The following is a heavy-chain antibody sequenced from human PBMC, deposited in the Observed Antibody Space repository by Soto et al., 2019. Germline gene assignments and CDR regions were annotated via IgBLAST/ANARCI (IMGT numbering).Heavy chain of an antibody. J-gene: IGHJ3*02. Sequence: PGGSLRLSCAASGFTFSSYSMNWVRQAPGKGLEWVSYISSSSSTIYYADSVKGRFTISRDNAKNSLYLQMNSLRAEDTAVYYCARVYDFWSGDPFDAFDIWGQGTMVTVSS. CDR2: ISSSSSTI. CDR3: ARVYDFWSGDPFDAFDI. D-gene: IGHD3-3*01. V-gene: IGHV3-48*01. CDR1: GFTFSSYS.